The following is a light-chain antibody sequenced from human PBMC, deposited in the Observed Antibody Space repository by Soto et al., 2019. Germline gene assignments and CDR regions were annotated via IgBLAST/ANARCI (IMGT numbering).Light chain of an antibody. V-gene: IGKV3-20*01. CDR2: GAS. Sequence: EIVLTQSPCTLSLSPWERATLSCMASQSVSSSYLAWYQQKPGQAPRLLIYGASSRATGIPDRFSGSGSGTDFTLTISRLEPEDFAVYYCQQYGSSPPIPFGQVTRLEVK. J-gene: IGKJ5*01. CDR3: QQYGSSPPIP. CDR1: QSVSSSY.